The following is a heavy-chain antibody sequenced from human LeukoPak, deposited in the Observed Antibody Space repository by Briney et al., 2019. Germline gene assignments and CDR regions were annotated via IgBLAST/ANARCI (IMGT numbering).Heavy chain of an antibody. J-gene: IGHJ6*03. D-gene: IGHD3-3*01. V-gene: IGHV4-34*01. CDR3: ARGGFYFRRGYYYYMDV. CDR2: INHSGST. CDR1: GGSFSGYY. Sequence: SETLSLTCAVYGGSFSGYYWSWIRQPPGKGLEWIGEINHSGSTNYNPSLKSRVTISVDTSKNQFSLKLSSVTAADTAVYYCARGGFYFRRGYYYYMDVWGKGTTVTVSS.